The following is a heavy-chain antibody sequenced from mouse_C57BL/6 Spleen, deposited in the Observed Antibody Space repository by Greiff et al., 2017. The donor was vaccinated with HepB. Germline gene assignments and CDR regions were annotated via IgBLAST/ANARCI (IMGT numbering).Heavy chain of an antibody. Sequence: QVQLQQPGAELVKPGASVKLSCKASGYTFTSYWMHWVKQRPGQGLEWIGMIHPNSGSTNYNEKFKSKATLTVDKSSSTAYMQLSSLTSEDSAVYYCARENYAYYGNDEGAMDYWGQGTSVTVAS. D-gene: IGHD2-9*01. J-gene: IGHJ4*01. CDR3: ARENYAYYGNDEGAMDY. V-gene: IGHV1-64*01. CDR1: GYTFTSYW. CDR2: IHPNSGST.